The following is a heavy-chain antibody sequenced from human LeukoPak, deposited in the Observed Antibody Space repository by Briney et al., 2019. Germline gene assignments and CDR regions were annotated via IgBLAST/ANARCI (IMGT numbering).Heavy chain of an antibody. CDR3: ARDLGSSWVRVDY. CDR1: GYTFTDYY. CDR2: INPDSGGT. Sequence: ASVKVSCKASGYTFTDYYIHWVRQAPGQGLEWMGWINPDSGGTNFAQKFQGRVTMTRDTSISTAYMELSRLRSDDTAVYYCARDLGSSWVRVDYWGQGTLVTVSS. V-gene: IGHV1-2*02. D-gene: IGHD6-13*01. J-gene: IGHJ4*02.